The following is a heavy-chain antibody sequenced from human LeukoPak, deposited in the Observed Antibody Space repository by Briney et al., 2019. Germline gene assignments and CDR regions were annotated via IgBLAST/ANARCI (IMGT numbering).Heavy chain of an antibody. V-gene: IGHV3-23*01. CDR1: GFTFSSYA. Sequence: GGSLRLSCAASGFTFSSYAIGWVRQAPGKGLELVSAISGSGGSTYFADSVKVRFTISRDNSKNTMYLQMNSLRAEDTAIYYCAKDPAVLRYFDWAVDYWGQGTLVTVSS. CDR3: AKDPAVLRYFDWAVDY. J-gene: IGHJ4*02. D-gene: IGHD3-9*01. CDR2: ISGSGGST.